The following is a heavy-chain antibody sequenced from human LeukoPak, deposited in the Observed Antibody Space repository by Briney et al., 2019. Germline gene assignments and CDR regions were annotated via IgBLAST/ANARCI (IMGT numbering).Heavy chain of an antibody. CDR3: ARRGDIVVVPAASRFHWFDP. CDR2: INHSGST. V-gene: IGHV4-34*01. J-gene: IGHJ5*02. CDR1: GGSFSGYY. D-gene: IGHD2-2*01. Sequence: PSETLSLTCAVYGGSFSGYYWSWIRQPPGKGLEWIGEINHSGSTNYNPSLKSRVTISVDTSKNQFPLKLSSVTAADTAVYYCARRGDIVVVPAASRFHWFDPWGQGTLVTVSS.